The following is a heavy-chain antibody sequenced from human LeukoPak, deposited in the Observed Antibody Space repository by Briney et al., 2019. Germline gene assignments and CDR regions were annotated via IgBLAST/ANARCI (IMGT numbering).Heavy chain of an antibody. J-gene: IGHJ4*02. CDR1: GFTFSNYA. CDR2: ISGSGGGT. Sequence: PGGSLRLSCAASGFTFSNYAMTWVRQAPGKGLEGVSAISGSGGGTKYADSVKGRFTISRDNSKNTLYLQTNSLRAEDTAVYYCAKVRAASSGWYFDYWGQGTLVTVSS. D-gene: IGHD6-19*01. CDR3: AKVRAASSGWYFDY. V-gene: IGHV3-23*01.